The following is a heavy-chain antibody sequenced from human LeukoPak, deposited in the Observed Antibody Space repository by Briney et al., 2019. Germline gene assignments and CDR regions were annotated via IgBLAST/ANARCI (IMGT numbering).Heavy chain of an antibody. D-gene: IGHD4-17*01. V-gene: IGHV3-21*01. J-gene: IGHJ4*02. Sequence: KPGGSLRLSCAASGFTFSSYSMNWVRQAPGKWLEWVSSISSSSYIYYADSVKGRFTISRDNSKNTLYLQMNSLRAEDTAVYYCAKDPTVTMGPNYFDYWGQGTLVTVSS. CDR1: GFTFSSYS. CDR3: AKDPTVTMGPNYFDY. CDR2: ISSSSYI.